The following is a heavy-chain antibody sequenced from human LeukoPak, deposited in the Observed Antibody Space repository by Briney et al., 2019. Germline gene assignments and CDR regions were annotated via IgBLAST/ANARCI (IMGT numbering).Heavy chain of an antibody. D-gene: IGHD1-26*01. CDR2: INPSGGST. V-gene: IGHV1-46*01. Sequence: ASVKVSCKASGYTFTSYYMHWVRQAPGQGLEWMGIINPSGGSTSYAQKFQGRVTMTRDTSISTAYMELSRLRSDDTAVYYCANSGTQSLANAFDIWGQGTMVTVSS. CDR3: ANSGTQSLANAFDI. J-gene: IGHJ3*02. CDR1: GYTFTSYY.